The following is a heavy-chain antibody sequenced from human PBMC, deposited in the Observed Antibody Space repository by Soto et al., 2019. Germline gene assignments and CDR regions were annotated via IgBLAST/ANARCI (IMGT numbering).Heavy chain of an antibody. J-gene: IGHJ4*02. Sequence: GGSLRLSCAASGFTFSSYAMSWVRQAPGKGLEWVSAISGSGGSTYYADSVKGRFTIYRDNSKNTLYLQMNSLRAEDTAVYYCAKRPQSVAEDMYYFDYWGQGTLVTVSS. V-gene: IGHV3-23*01. CDR2: ISGSGGST. CDR3: AKRPQSVAEDMYYFDY. D-gene: IGHD2-15*01. CDR1: GFTFSSYA.